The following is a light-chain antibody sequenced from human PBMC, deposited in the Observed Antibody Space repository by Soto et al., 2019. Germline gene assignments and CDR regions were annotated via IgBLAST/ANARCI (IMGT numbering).Light chain of an antibody. CDR3: QQYGSSLFT. CDR1: QSVSSSY. Sequence: PGERATLSCRASQSVSSSYLAWYQQKPGQAPRLLIYGASSRATGIPDRFSGSGSGTDFTLTISRLEPEDFAVYYCQQYGSSLFTFGPGTKVDIK. J-gene: IGKJ3*01. CDR2: GAS. V-gene: IGKV3-20*01.